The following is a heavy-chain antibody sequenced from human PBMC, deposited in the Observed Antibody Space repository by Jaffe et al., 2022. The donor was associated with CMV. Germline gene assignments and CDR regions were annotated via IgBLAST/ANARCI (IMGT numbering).Heavy chain of an antibody. J-gene: IGHJ6*02. V-gene: IGHV3-7*01. CDR1: GFTFSSYW. D-gene: IGHD4-4*01. CDR3: ARVGYSNYNYYGMDV. CDR2: IKQDGSEK. Sequence: EVQLVESGGGLVQPGGSLRLSCAASGFTFSSYWMSWVRQAPGKGLEWVANIKQDGSEKYYVDSVKGRFTISRDNAKNSLYLQMNSLRAEDTAVYYCARVGYSNYNYYGMDVWGQGTTVTVSS.